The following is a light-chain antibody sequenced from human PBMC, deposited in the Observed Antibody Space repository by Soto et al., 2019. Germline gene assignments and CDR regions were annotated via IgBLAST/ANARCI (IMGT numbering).Light chain of an antibody. Sequence: DIQMTQSPSPLSASVGDRVTITCRASQSISSHLNWYQQKPGKAPNLLIYAASSLQSGVPSRFSGSGSGTDFTLTISSLQPEDFATYYCRQSYNTPITLGQGTRLEIK. V-gene: IGKV1-39*01. J-gene: IGKJ5*01. CDR3: RQSYNTPIT. CDR2: AAS. CDR1: QSISSH.